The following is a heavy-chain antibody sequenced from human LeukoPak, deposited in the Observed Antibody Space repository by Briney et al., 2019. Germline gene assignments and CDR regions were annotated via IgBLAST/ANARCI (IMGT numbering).Heavy chain of an antibody. CDR2: ISSSRGNAV. D-gene: IGHD4-17*01. J-gene: IGHJ3*02. V-gene: IGHV3-48*04. CDR1: GFTCSDYA. Sequence: GGSLRLSCAASGFTCSDYAMNWVRQAPGKGLEWVSYISSSRGNAVYYAASVRGRFTISRDDAKNSLYLQMNSLRAEDTAVYYCARDRVTDYGDYGAFDIWGQGTMVTVSS. CDR3: ARDRVTDYGDYGAFDI.